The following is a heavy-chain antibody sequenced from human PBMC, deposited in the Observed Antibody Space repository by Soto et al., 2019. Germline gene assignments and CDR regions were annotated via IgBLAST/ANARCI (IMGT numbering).Heavy chain of an antibody. D-gene: IGHD5-18*01. V-gene: IGHV3-48*02. Sequence: VQLVESGGGLVQPGGSLRLSCTASGFTFSSYGMNWVRQAPWKGLEWVSHISSSTSTIYYADSVKGPFTLSRDNAKNALSLQMNSLRDEDTAVYYCARGGYSYGHFQHWGQGTLVTVSS. CDR1: GFTFSSYG. CDR2: ISSSTSTI. J-gene: IGHJ1*01. CDR3: ARGGYSYGHFQH.